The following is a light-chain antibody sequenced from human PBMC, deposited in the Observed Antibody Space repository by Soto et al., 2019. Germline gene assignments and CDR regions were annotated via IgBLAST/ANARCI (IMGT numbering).Light chain of an antibody. CDR3: MQALQTPYT. V-gene: IGKV2-28*01. CDR1: XXXLHSNGYNX. Sequence: SPLSLPVTPGXXASISXXXXXXXLHSNGYNXFDWYLQKPGQSPQLLIYLGSNRSSGVPDRFSGSGSGTDFTLKISRVEAEDVGVYYCMQALQTPYTFGQGTKLEIK. J-gene: IGKJ2*01. CDR2: LGS.